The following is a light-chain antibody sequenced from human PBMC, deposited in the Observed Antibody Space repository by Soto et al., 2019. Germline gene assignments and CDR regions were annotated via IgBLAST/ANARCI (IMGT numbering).Light chain of an antibody. J-gene: IGLJ3*02. Sequence: QSALTQPVAVSGPPGQSITISCTGTSSDIGRYNYVSWYQQHPGKAPKLVIYEVRNRPSGISNRFSASKSGNTASLTISGLQAADEADYYCTSYTSNTTWVFGGGTKLTVL. CDR1: SSDIGRYNY. CDR2: EVR. V-gene: IGLV2-14*01. CDR3: TSYTSNTTWV.